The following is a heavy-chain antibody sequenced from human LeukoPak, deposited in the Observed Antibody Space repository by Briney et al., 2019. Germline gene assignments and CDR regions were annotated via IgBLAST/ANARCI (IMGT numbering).Heavy chain of an antibody. D-gene: IGHD2-15*01. Sequence: PSETLSLTCTVSVGSISSHYWSWIRQTPGKRLEWIGYISYSGGTNYNPSFKSRVTISVDTSKSQFSLKLTSVTAADTAVYYCARLKDLWFDPWGQGTLVTVSS. J-gene: IGHJ5*02. CDR1: VGSISSHY. V-gene: IGHV4-59*11. CDR3: ARLKDLWFDP. CDR2: ISYSGGT.